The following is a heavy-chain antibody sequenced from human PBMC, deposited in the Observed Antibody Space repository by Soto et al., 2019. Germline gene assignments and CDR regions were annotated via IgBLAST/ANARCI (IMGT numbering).Heavy chain of an antibody. Sequence: EVQLVESGGGLVQPGGSLTLSCAASGFSFSDSAMHWVRQASGKGLEWVGRIRSKGSSYATAYAASTTCRFTISRDDSKNTAYLQMNSLKTEDTAMYYCTRHLGDYWGQGTLVTVSS. CDR3: TRHLGDY. CDR1: GFSFSDSA. CDR2: IRSKGSSYAT. J-gene: IGHJ4*02. V-gene: IGHV3-73*01.